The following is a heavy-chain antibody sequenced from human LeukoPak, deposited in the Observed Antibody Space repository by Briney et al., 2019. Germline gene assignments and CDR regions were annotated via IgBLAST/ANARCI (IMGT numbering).Heavy chain of an antibody. CDR1: VYTFTVYY. V-gene: IGHV1-2*04. J-gene: IGHJ4*02. D-gene: IGHD6-19*01. CDR3: ASSISMYSSGWYYFDY. CDR2: INPNIDGT. Sequence: ASVKVSFKSSVYTFTVYYMDWVRQSPGQRLEWMVWINPNIDGTNYAQKFQCWVTMTRDTSISTAYMELSRLRSDDTAVYYCASSISMYSSGWYYFDYWGQGTLVTVPS.